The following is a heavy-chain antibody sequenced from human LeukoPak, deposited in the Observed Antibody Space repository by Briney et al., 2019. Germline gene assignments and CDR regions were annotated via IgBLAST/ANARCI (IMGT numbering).Heavy chain of an antibody. CDR2: LDGENDQK. D-gene: IGHD3-3*01. J-gene: IGHJ4*02. CDR1: GYTVTEIS. V-gene: IGHV1-24*01. Sequence: ASVKVSCKVSGYTVTEISIHWVRHSPGKGLEWMGGLDGENDQKVYAQQFQDRVTMSEDTSTDTAYMELSNLQSEDTAVYFCADFYTTSGFFYWGQGTLVTVSS. CDR3: ADFYTTSGFFY.